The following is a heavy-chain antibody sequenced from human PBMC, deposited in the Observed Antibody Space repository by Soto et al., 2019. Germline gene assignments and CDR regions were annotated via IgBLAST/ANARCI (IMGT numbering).Heavy chain of an antibody. J-gene: IGHJ5*01. Sequence: SDTLSLTYTVSGVSISSSSYHWGWIRQPPGKGLEWIGSIDYSGTTFYNASLNSRVTISADTSKNQFSLKLSSVTAADTALYYCARRTNTAGGWFDSWGQGALVTVSS. CDR2: IDYSGTT. CDR1: GVSISSSSYH. V-gene: IGHV4-39*01. D-gene: IGHD6-13*01. CDR3: ARRTNTAGGWFDS.